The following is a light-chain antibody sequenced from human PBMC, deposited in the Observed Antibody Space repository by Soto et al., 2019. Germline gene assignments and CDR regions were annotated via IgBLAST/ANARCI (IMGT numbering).Light chain of an antibody. CDR3: QQYGSSGT. CDR1: QSVPRSY. CDR2: GTS. Sequence: EIVLTQSPGTVSLSPGERATLSCRASQSVPRSYLAWYQQKPGQAPRLLIYGTSSRATGIPDRFSGSGSGTDFTLTISRLEPEDFAVFYCQQYGSSGTFGQGTKVDI. V-gene: IGKV3-20*01. J-gene: IGKJ1*01.